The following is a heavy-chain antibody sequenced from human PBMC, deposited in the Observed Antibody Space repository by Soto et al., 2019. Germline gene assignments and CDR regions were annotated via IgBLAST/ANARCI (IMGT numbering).Heavy chain of an antibody. V-gene: IGHV2-5*02. D-gene: IGHD3-3*01. CDR1: GFSLTTSGVG. J-gene: IGHJ4*02. Sequence: QITLNESGPTQVKPRQTLTLTCTFSGFSLTTSGVGVGWIRQSPGKAPEWLALIYWDGDKRYSPSLKSRLTITKDTSKNQVVLTMADLDPADRATYYCAHRVLRTVFGLVTTTAIYFDFWGQGTPVAVSS. CDR3: AHRVLRTVFGLVTTTAIYFDF. CDR2: IYWDGDK.